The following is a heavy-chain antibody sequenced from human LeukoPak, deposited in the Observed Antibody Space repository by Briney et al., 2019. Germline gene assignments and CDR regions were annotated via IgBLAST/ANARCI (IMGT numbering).Heavy chain of an antibody. CDR2: ISGSGGST. D-gene: IGHD6-19*01. CDR3: AKMPSRHSSGWFQNP. J-gene: IGHJ5*02. CDR1: GFTFSSYG. Sequence: GGSLRLSCAASGFTFSSYGMSWVRQAPGKGLEWVSAISGSGGSTYYADSVKGRFTISRDNSKNTLYLQMNSLRAEDTAVYYCAKMPSRHSSGWFQNPWGQGTLVTVSS. V-gene: IGHV3-23*01.